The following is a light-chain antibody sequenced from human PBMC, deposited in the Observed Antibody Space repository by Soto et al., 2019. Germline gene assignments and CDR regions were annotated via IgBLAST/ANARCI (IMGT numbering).Light chain of an antibody. CDR3: QQYNNWPSLT. Sequence: EIVMTQSPATLSVSPGERATLSCRASQSVSSNLAWYQQKPGQAPRLLMYVASTRATGIPARFSGSGSGKEFTLTISSLQPEEFAFYYCQQYNNWPSLTVGGGTKVEIK. CDR1: QSVSSN. CDR2: VAS. J-gene: IGKJ4*01. V-gene: IGKV3-15*01.